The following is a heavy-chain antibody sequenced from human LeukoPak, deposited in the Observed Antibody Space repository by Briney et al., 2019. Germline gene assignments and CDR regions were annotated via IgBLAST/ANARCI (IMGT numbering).Heavy chain of an antibody. Sequence: SESLSLTCTVVGGSISSYYRSWIRQPPGKGLEWIGYIYYSGSTNYNPSLKSRVTISVETSKNQFSLKLSSVPAADTAVYYCASQQQAFYGSGSYHFYYWGQGTLVTVSS. CDR3: ASQQQAFYGSGSYHFYY. CDR2: IYYSGST. CDR1: GGSISSYY. D-gene: IGHD3-10*01. V-gene: IGHV4-59*01. J-gene: IGHJ4*01.